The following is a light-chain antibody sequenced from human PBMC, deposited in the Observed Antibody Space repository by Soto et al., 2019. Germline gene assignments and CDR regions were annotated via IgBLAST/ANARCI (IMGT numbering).Light chain of an antibody. Sequence: QSALTQPPSASGSPGQSVTISCTGTSSEVGGYNYVSWYQQHPGKAPKLMIYEVSKRPSGVPDRFSGSKSGNTASLTVSGLQAEDEAAYYCSSDAGSVVFGGGTKLTVL. J-gene: IGLJ2*01. CDR1: SSEVGGYNY. V-gene: IGLV2-8*01. CDR2: EVS. CDR3: SSDAGSVV.